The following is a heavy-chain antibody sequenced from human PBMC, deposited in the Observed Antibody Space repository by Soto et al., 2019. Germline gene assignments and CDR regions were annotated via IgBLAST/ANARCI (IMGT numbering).Heavy chain of an antibody. CDR1: GGSFSGYY. CDR3: ARRAGYGDGHFDY. V-gene: IGHV4-34*01. J-gene: IGHJ4*02. CDR2: INHSGST. D-gene: IGHD4-17*01. Sequence: ASETLSLTCAVYGGSFSGYYWSWIRQPPGKGLEWIGEINHSGSTNYNPSLKSRVTISVDTSKNQFSLKLSSVTAADTAVYYCARRAGYGDGHFDYWGQGTLVTV.